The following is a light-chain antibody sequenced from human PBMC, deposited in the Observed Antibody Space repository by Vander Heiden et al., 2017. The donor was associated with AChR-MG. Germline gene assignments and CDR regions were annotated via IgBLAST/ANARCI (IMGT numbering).Light chain of an antibody. CDR2: DVN. CDR3: SSYTKPDTLYV. J-gene: IGLJ1*01. Sequence: QSALTQPASVSGSPGQPVTLSCSGTDRGIGGYDYVSWYQVHPGRPPTPILYDVNKRPSGVPDRFSGAKSGTRASLIISGLQAEDEADYYCSSYTKPDTLYVFGTGTTVTVL. CDR1: DRGIGGYDY. V-gene: IGLV2-14*03.